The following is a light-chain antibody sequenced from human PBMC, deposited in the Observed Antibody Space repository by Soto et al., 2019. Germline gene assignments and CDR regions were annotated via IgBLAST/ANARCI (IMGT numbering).Light chain of an antibody. CDR2: DFS. V-gene: IGLV2-14*01. J-gene: IGLJ1*01. CDR3: TSYTSSITYV. Sequence: QSALTHPASVSGSPRQSITIACTGTSSDVGGYNYVSWYQQHPGKAPKLMIYDFSNRPSGVSSRVSDSKSGNTASLTISGLQAEDEADYYCTSYTSSITYVFGTGTKLTVL. CDR1: SSDVGGYNY.